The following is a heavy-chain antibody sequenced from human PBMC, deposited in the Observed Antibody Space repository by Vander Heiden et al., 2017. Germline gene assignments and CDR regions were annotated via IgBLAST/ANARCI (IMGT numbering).Heavy chain of an antibody. J-gene: IGHJ4*02. V-gene: IGHV1-2*02. Sequence: QVQLVQSGAEVKQPGASVKVPCKASGYTFPGYYMHWVRQAPGQGLEWMGWINPNSGGTNYAQKFQGRVTMTRDTSISTAYMELSRLRSDDTAVYYCARNLAVAGTVNLYYWGQGTLVTVSS. D-gene: IGHD6-19*01. CDR3: ARNLAVAGTVNLYY. CDR2: INPNSGGT. CDR1: GYTFPGYY.